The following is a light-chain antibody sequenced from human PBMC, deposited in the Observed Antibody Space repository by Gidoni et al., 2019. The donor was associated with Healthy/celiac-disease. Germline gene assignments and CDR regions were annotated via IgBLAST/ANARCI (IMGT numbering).Light chain of an antibody. CDR1: QGISSW. CDR2: AAS. J-gene: IGKJ2*01. Sequence: DIQMTQSPSSVSASVGDRVTITCRASQGISSWLVWYQQKPGKAPKLLIYAASSLQSGVPSRFSGSGSGTDFTLTISSLQPEDFAAYYYQQANSFPYTFGQGTKLEIK. V-gene: IGKV1-12*01. CDR3: QQANSFPYT.